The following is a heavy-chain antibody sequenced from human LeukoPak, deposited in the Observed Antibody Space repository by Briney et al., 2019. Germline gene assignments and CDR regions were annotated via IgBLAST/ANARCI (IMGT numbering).Heavy chain of an antibody. CDR1: GFTFSSYS. D-gene: IGHD3-3*01. J-gene: IGHJ4*02. Sequence: GGSLRLSCAASGFTFSSYSMNWVRQAPGKGLEWVPYISSSSSTIYYADSVKGRFTISRDNAKNSLYLQMNSLRDEDTAVYYRARVPPKAGYYDFWSGYYDHIDYWGQGTLVTVSS. V-gene: IGHV3-48*02. CDR2: ISSSSSTI. CDR3: ARVPPKAGYYDFWSGYYDHIDY.